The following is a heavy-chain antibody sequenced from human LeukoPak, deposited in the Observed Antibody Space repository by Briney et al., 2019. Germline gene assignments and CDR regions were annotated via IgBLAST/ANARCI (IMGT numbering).Heavy chain of an antibody. V-gene: IGHV4-38-2*02. Sequence: PSETLSLTCAVSGYSISSGYYWGWIRQPPGKGLEWIGSIYRSGSTYYNPSLKSRVTISVDTSKNQFSLKLSSVTAADTAVYYCARDLMYGDYTPHDYWGQGTLVTVSS. D-gene: IGHD4-17*01. CDR3: ARDLMYGDYTPHDY. CDR2: IYRSGST. J-gene: IGHJ4*02. CDR1: GYSISSGYY.